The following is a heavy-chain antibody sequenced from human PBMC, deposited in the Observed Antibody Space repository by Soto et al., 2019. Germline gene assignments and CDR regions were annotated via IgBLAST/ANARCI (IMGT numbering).Heavy chain of an antibody. Sequence: ASVKVSCKASGYTFTSYGISWVRQAPGQGLEWMGWISAYNGNTNYAQKLQGRVTMTTDTSTSTAYMELRSLRSDDTAVYYCARGEGEVLRFVEWAPPSAFDIWGQGTMVTVSS. D-gene: IGHD3-3*01. CDR2: ISAYNGNT. J-gene: IGHJ3*02. CDR1: GYTFTSYG. CDR3: ARGEGEVLRFVEWAPPSAFDI. V-gene: IGHV1-18*01.